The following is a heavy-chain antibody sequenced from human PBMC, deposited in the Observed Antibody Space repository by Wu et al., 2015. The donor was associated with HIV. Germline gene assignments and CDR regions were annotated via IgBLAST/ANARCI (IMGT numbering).Heavy chain of an antibody. CDR2: LNPNSGYT. D-gene: IGHD3-3*01. J-gene: IGHJ1*01. CDR3: ARGQMSGIEFFPH. Sequence: QVQLVQSGGEVKKPGASVKVSCKASGYTFTGHDVNWVRQTRGQGLEWMGWLNPNSGYTVYQQKFQGRVSMTADTSISTSYMELSGLTSEDTAVYYCARGQMSGIEFFPHWGQGTLVTVSS. V-gene: IGHV1-8*01. CDR1: GYTFTGHD.